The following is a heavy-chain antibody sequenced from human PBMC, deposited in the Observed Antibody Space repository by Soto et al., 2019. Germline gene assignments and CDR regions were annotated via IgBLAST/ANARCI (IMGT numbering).Heavy chain of an antibody. V-gene: IGHV4-30-2*01. CDR3: ARVYYYESSGPLSDY. D-gene: IGHD3-22*01. J-gene: IGHJ4*02. CDR2: IYHSGST. CDR1: GGSISSGGYS. Sequence: SSETLSLTCAVSGGSISSGGYSWSWIRQPPGKGLEWIGYIYHSGSTNYNPSLKSRVTISVDKSKNQFSLKLNSVTAADTAVYYCARVYYYESSGPLSDYWGQGTLVTVSS.